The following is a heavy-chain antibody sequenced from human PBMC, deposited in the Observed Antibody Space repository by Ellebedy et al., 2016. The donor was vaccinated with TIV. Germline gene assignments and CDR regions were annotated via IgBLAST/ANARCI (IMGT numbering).Heavy chain of an antibody. CDR2: ISGSGGAT. J-gene: IGHJ3*02. CDR1: GFTFSSYA. Sequence: PGGSLRLSCAASGFTASGFTFSSYAMAWVRQAPGKGLEWVSAISGSGGATYYAASVKGRFTISRDNSKNTLFLQMNSLRAEDTAVYYCAKGLGCSGGDCYSRHAFDIWGQGTMVTVSS. CDR3: AKGLGCSGGDCYSRHAFDI. D-gene: IGHD2-15*01. V-gene: IGHV3-23*01.